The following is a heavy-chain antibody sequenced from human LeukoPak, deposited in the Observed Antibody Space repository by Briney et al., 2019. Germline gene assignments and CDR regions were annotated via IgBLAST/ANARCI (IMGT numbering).Heavy chain of an antibody. CDR3: ARVWAVAGFDY. V-gene: IGHV4-59*01. J-gene: IGHJ4*02. Sequence: SETLSLTCTVSGGSISSYYWSWIRQPPGKGLEWTGYIYYSGSTNYNPSLKSRVTISVDTSKNQFSLKLSSVTAADTAVYYCARVWAVAGFDYWGQGTLVTVSS. CDR1: GGSISSYY. D-gene: IGHD6-19*01. CDR2: IYYSGST.